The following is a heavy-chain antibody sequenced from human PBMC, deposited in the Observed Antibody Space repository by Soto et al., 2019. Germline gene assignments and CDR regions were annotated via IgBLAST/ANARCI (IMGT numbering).Heavy chain of an antibody. D-gene: IGHD6-13*01. CDR3: ARSSIAAAGTSYYYGMDV. V-gene: IGHV1-69*13. Sequence: SVKVSCKASGGTFSSYAISWVRQAPGQGLEWMGGIIPIFGTANYAQKFQGRVTITADESTGTAYMELSSLRSEDTAVYYCARSSIAAAGTSYYYGMDVWGQGTTVTVSS. CDR1: GGTFSSYA. J-gene: IGHJ6*02. CDR2: IIPIFGTA.